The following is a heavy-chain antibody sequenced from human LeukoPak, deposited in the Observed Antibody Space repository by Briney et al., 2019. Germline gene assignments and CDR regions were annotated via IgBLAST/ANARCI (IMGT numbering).Heavy chain of an antibody. V-gene: IGHV3-30*04. CDR1: GFTFSSYA. D-gene: IGHD6-19*01. Sequence: PGGSLRLSCAASGFTFSSYALNWVRQAPGKGLEWVAVISYDGSNKYYTDSVKGRFTISRDNSKNTLYLQMNSLRAEDTAVYYGAGTRRLWLTRHDFEMWREGTMVTVSS. CDR2: ISYDGSNK. J-gene: IGHJ3*02. CDR3: AGTRRLWLTRHDFEM.